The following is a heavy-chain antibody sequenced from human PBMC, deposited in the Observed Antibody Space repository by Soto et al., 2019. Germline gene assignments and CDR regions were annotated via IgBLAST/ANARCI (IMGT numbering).Heavy chain of an antibody. D-gene: IGHD6-19*01. V-gene: IGHV3-49*04. CDR3: TRIKEWLIRRRFHYFGMDV. Sequence: GGSLRLSCTGSGLTFAAYTMSWVRQAPGKGLEWVGSIRSTAYGAPIEVAASVKDRFTISRDDSNGIAYLQMNSLKTEDAAIYYCTRIKEWLIRRRFHYFGMDVWGQGTTVTGLL. CDR1: GLTFAAYT. J-gene: IGHJ6*02. CDR2: IRSTAYGAPI.